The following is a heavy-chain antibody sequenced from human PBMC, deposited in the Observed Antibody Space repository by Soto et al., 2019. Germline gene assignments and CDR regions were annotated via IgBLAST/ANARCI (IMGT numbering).Heavy chain of an antibody. CDR3: ARILWFGELPRDY. D-gene: IGHD3-10*01. Sequence: QVQLQQWGAGLLKPSETLSLTCAVYGGSFSGYYWSWIRQPPGKGLEWIGEINHSGSTNYNPSLKSRVTISVDTSKNQFSRKLSSVTAADTAVYYCARILWFGELPRDYWGQGTLVTVSS. J-gene: IGHJ4*02. V-gene: IGHV4-34*01. CDR1: GGSFSGYY. CDR2: INHSGST.